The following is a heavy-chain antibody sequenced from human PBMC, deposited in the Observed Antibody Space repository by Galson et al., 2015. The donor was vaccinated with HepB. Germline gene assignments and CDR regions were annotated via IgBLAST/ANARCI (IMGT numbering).Heavy chain of an antibody. CDR1: GGSISTSSYY. Sequence: ETLSLTCTVSGGSISTSSYYWGWIRQPPGKGLEWIGSIYYSGGTYYNPSLKSRVSMSVDTSKNQFSLRLSSVTAAATAVYYCARHDESGDVQLPFDYWGQGTLVTVSS. V-gene: IGHV4-39*01. CDR2: IYYSGGT. CDR3: ARHDESGDVQLPFDY. J-gene: IGHJ4*02. D-gene: IGHD2-8*02.